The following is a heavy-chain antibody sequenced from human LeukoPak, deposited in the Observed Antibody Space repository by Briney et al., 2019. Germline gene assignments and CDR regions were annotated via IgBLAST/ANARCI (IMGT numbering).Heavy chain of an antibody. CDR1: GFTFSSYV. CDR2: IGGSAAST. Sequence: GGSLRLSCAVSGFTFSSYVMTWVRQAPGKGPEWASTIGGSAASTHYADSVKGRFTISRDNSENTLYLQMNSLRAEDTAVYYCAKDWAITGTTGSDYWGQGTLVTVSS. J-gene: IGHJ4*02. V-gene: IGHV3-23*01. CDR3: AKDWAITGTTGSDY. D-gene: IGHD1-7*01.